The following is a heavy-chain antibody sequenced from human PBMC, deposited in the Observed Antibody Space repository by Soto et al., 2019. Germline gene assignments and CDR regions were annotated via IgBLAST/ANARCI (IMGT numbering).Heavy chain of an antibody. V-gene: IGHV3-53*01. CDR3: ATWHEREHAYDV. D-gene: IGHD1-1*01. CDR2: LYDVDGS. J-gene: IGHJ3*01. CDR1: GLTVSGKKY. Sequence: DVQLVESGGGLMQPGESLRLSCAASGLTVSGKKYVAWVRQAPGKGLEWVSALYDVDGSFYSDSVKGRFTTSSASSKTTVYLQMNDLRPADTDVYYCATWHEREHAYDVWGQGTPVTVSS.